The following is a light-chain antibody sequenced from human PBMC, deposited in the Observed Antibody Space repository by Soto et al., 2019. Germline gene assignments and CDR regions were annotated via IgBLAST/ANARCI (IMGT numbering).Light chain of an antibody. CDR1: QSVSSSY. V-gene: IGKV3-20*01. Sequence: EIVLTQSPGTLSLSPGERATLSCRASQSVSSSYLAWYQQKPGQAPRLLIYGASSRATAIPDRFSGSGYGTDFTLTISRLEPEDFAVYYCQKYGSSPWTFGQGTKVELK. CDR2: GAS. CDR3: QKYGSSPWT. J-gene: IGKJ1*01.